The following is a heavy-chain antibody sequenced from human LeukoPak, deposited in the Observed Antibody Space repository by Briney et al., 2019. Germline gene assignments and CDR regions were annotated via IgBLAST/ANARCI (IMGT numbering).Heavy chain of an antibody. CDR1: GGSISSYY. CDR2: IYYSGST. CDR3: ARAPPPVVVAATRRHWFDP. J-gene: IGHJ5*02. D-gene: IGHD2-15*01. V-gene: IGHV4-59*01. Sequence: PSETLSLTCTVSGGSISSYYWSWIRQPPGKGLEWIGYIYYSGSTNYNPSLKSRVTISVDTSKNQFSLKLSPVTAADTAVYYCARAPPPVVVAATRRHWFDPWGQGTLVTVSS.